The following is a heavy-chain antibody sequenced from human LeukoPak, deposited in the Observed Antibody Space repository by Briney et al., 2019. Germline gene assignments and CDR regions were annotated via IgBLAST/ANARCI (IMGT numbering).Heavy chain of an antibody. CDR3: ARDYYDSSGYYPTGDY. D-gene: IGHD3-22*01. CDR1: GYTFTSYG. J-gene: IGHJ4*02. CDR2: ISAYNGNT. V-gene: IGHV1-18*01. Sequence: ASVKVSCKASGYTFTSYGISWVRQAPGQGLEWMGWISAYNGNTNYAQKLQGRVTMTTDTSTSTAYMELRSLRSDDTAVYYCARDYYDSSGYYPTGDYWGQGTLVTVSS.